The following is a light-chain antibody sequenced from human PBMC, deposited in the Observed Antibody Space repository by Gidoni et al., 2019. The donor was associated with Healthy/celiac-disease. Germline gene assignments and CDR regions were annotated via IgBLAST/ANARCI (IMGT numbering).Light chain of an antibody. CDR3: CAYAGSSTLV. J-gene: IGLJ3*02. V-gene: IGLV2-23*02. CDR2: EVS. CDR1: SSDVGSYNL. Sequence: SALTQPASVSASPGQSITISCTGTSSDVGSYNLVSWYQQHPGKAPKLMIYEVSKRPSGVSNRFSGSKSGNTASLTISGLQAEDEADYDCCAYAGSSTLVFGGGTKLTVL.